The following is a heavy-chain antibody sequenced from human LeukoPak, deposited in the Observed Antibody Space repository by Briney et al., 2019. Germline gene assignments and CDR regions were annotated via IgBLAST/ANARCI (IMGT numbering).Heavy chain of an antibody. CDR1: GFTFSSYE. CDR2: ISSSGSTI. J-gene: IGHJ5*02. V-gene: IGHV3-48*03. Sequence: PGGSLRLSCAASGFTFSSYEMNWVRQAPGKGLEWVSYISSSGSTIYYADSVKGRFTISRDNAKNSLYLQMNSLRAEDTAVYYCARDASGRSYNWFDPWGQGTLVTVSS. D-gene: IGHD6-19*01. CDR3: ARDASGRSYNWFDP.